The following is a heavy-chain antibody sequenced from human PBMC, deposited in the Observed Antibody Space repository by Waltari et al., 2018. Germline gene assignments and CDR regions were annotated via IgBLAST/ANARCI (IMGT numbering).Heavy chain of an antibody. CDR1: GYTSTATY. CDR2: SNPNSGGT. Sequence: QVQLVQSGAEVKKPGASVKVSGKASGYTSTATYMHWVRRAPGQGLEWRGRSNPNSGGTNYAQKFQGRVTMTRDTSISTAYMELSRLRSDDTAVYYCAREHYDFWSGYPSDAFDIWGQGTMVTVSS. D-gene: IGHD3-3*01. V-gene: IGHV1-2*06. J-gene: IGHJ3*02. CDR3: AREHYDFWSGYPSDAFDI.